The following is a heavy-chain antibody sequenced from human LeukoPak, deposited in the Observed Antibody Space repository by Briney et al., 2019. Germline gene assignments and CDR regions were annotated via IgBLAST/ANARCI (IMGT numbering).Heavy chain of an antibody. CDR1: GGSFSGFY. D-gene: IGHD2-8*01. CDR3: ARGGGYCTNNVCPPWFDP. V-gene: IGHV4-34*01. CDR2: INHSGST. Sequence: ETLSLTCSVYGGSFSGFYWNWIRQPPGKGLEWFGEINHSGSTHYSPSLKSRLSISVDPSKNQFSLKLSSVTAADTAVYYCARGGGYCTNNVCPPWFDPWGQGALVTVSS. J-gene: IGHJ5*02.